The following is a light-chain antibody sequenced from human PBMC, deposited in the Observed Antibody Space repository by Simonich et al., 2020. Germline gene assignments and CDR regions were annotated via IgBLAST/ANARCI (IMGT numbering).Light chain of an antibody. V-gene: IGLV1-44*01. CDR1: SSNIGSNT. J-gene: IGLJ2*01. CDR2: SNN. Sequence: QSVLTQPPSASGTPGQRVTISCSGSSSNIGSNTVNWYQQLPGTAPKLLIYSNNQRPSGVSYRFSGSKSGNTASLTISGLQAEDEADYYCSSYTSSSTYVVFGGGTKLTVL. CDR3: SSYTSSSTYVV.